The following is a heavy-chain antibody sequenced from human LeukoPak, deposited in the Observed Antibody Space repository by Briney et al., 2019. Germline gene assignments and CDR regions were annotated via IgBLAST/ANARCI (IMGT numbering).Heavy chain of an antibody. CDR3: ARDRGKWFADFFDF. J-gene: IGHJ4*02. CDR2: INGYNDKT. V-gene: IGHV1-18*01. Sequence: GASVKVSCKASGYTFTSYGISWVRQAPRQGLEWMGRINGYNDKTKYEEKVQGRVTMTIDTSTSTAYMELRSLTSDDTAVYYCARDRGKWFADFFDFWGQGTLVTVSS. D-gene: IGHD3-10*01. CDR1: GYTFTSYG.